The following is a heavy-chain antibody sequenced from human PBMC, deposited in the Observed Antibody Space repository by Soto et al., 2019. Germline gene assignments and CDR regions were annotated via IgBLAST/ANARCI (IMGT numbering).Heavy chain of an antibody. CDR1: GYTFTSYY. V-gene: IGHV1-46*01. D-gene: IGHD3-10*01. Sequence: ASVNVSCKASGYTFTSYYRHWVRQAPGQGLEWMGIINPSGGGTSYAHKFQGRVTMTRDTSTSTVYMELSSLRSDDTAVYYCVGYYYGSGSAHYYYGMDVWGQGTTVTVSS. J-gene: IGHJ6*02. CDR3: VGYYYGSGSAHYYYGMDV. CDR2: INPSGGGT.